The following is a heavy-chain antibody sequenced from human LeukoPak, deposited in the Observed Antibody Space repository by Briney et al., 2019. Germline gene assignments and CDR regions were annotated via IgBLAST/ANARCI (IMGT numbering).Heavy chain of an antibody. D-gene: IGHD4-23*01. CDR2: INHSGST. V-gene: IGHV4-39*07. Sequence: PSETLSLTCTVSGGSISSGGYYWSWIRQPPGKGLEWIGEINHSGSTNYNPSLKSRVTISVDTSKNQFSLKLSSVTAADTAVYYCARGHSAPTVVIGDNYYYMDVWGKGTTVTVSS. CDR3: ARGHSAPTVVIGDNYYYMDV. J-gene: IGHJ6*03. CDR1: GGSISSGGYY.